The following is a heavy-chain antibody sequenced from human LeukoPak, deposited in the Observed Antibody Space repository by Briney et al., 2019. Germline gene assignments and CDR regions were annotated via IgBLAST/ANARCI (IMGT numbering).Heavy chain of an antibody. CDR1: GGSFSGYY. V-gene: IGHV4-34*01. D-gene: IGHD3-9*01. Sequence: SETLSLTCAVYGGSFSGYYWSWIRQPPGKGLEWIGEINHSGSTNYTPSLKSRVTISVDTSKNQFSLKLSSVTAADTAVYYCARGPNDILTHPDFDYWGQGTLVTVSS. CDR3: ARGPNDILTHPDFDY. CDR2: INHSGST. J-gene: IGHJ4*02.